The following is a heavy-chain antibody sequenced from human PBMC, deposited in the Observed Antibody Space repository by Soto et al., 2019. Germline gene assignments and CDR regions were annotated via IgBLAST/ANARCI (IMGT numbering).Heavy chain of an antibody. J-gene: IGHJ6*02. D-gene: IGHD4-17*01. Sequence: SVKVSCKASGGTFSSYAISWVRQAPGQGLEWMGGITPIFGTANYAQKFQGRVTITADESTSTAYMELSSLRYEDTAVYYCARDVTTAYGMDVWGQGTTVTVSS. CDR1: GGTFSSYA. V-gene: IGHV1-69*13. CDR2: ITPIFGTA. CDR3: ARDVTTAYGMDV.